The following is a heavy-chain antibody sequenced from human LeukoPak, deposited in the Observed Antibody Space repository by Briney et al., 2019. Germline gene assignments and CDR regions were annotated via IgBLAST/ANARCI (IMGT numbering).Heavy chain of an antibody. V-gene: IGHV4-59*08. Sequence: PSETLSLTCTVSGGSMSPYHWGWIRQPPGKGLEWTGYIYYSGSTNYNPSLNSRVTITVDTSKNQFSLRLSSVTAADTAIYYCARAVSGRFDYWGQGTLVTVSS. D-gene: IGHD6-19*01. CDR2: IYYSGST. CDR1: GGSMSPYH. CDR3: ARAVSGRFDY. J-gene: IGHJ4*02.